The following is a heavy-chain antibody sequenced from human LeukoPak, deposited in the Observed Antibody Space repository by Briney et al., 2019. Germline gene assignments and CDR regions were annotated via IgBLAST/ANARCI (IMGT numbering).Heavy chain of an antibody. CDR2: ITGNGGAT. CDR1: GLSFSSYS. CDR3: AKHRGVGIFDC. D-gene: IGHD3-3*01. J-gene: IGHJ4*02. Sequence: GGSLRLSCAASGLSFSSYSMTWVRQAPGKGLEWVSSITGNGGATYYADSVRGRFTISRDNSKDTLYLQMNSLRADDTALYYCAKHRGVGIFDCWGQGTLVTVSS. V-gene: IGHV3-23*01.